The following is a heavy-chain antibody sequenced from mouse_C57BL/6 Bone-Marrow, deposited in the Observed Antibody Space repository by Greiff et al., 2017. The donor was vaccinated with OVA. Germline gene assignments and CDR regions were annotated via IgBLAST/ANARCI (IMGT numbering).Heavy chain of an antibody. CDR2: ISSGGSYT. J-gene: IGHJ4*01. Sequence: EVKVVESGGDLVKPGGSLKLSCAASGFTFSSYGMSWVRQTPDKRLEWVATISSGGSYTYYPDSVKGRFTISRDNAKNTLYLQMSSLKSEDTAMYYCARHLILYAMDYWGQGTSVTVSS. CDR3: ARHLILYAMDY. V-gene: IGHV5-6*01. CDR1: GFTFSSYG.